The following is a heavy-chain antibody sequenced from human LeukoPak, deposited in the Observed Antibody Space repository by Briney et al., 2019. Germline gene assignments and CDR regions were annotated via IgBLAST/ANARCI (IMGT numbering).Heavy chain of an antibody. J-gene: IGHJ6*02. CDR3: ARGGGSGSYFGHYYYYGMDV. CDR1: GGSFSGYY. CDR2: INHSGST. Sequence: SETLSLTCAVYGGSFSGYYWSWIRQPPGKGLEWIGEINHSGSTNYNPSLKSRVTISVDTSKNQFSLKLSSVTAADTAVYYCARGGGSGSYFGHYYYYGMDVWGQGTTVIVSS. V-gene: IGHV4-34*01. D-gene: IGHD1-26*01.